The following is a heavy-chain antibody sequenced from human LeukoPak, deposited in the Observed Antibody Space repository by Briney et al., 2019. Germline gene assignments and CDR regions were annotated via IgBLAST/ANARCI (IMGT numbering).Heavy chain of an antibody. J-gene: IGHJ5*02. CDR2: ISYDGSNK. D-gene: IGHD6-19*01. CDR3: ATATGSIAVAPFDP. Sequence: PGGSLRLFCVASEFTFSTYGMHWVRQAPGKGLEWVAVISYDGSNKYCADSVKGRFTISRDNSKNTLYLQMNSLRADDTAVYYCATATGSIAVAPFDPWGQGTLVTVSS. CDR1: EFTFSTYG. V-gene: IGHV3-30*03.